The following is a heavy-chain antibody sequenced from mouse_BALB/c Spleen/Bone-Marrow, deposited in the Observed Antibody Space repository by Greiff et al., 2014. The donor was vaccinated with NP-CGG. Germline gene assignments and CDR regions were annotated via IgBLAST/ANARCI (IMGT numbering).Heavy chain of an antibody. V-gene: IGHV2-2*02. CDR2: IWSGGST. CDR1: GFSLTSYG. D-gene: IGHD4-1*01. CDR3: ARNWDVGGYFDY. Sequence: QVQLKESGPCLVQPSQSLSITCPVSGFSLTSYGVHWVRQSPGKGLGWLGVIWSGGSTDYNAAFISRLSISKDNSKSQVFFKMNSLQANDTAIYYCARNWDVGGYFDYWGQGTTLTVSS. J-gene: IGHJ2*01.